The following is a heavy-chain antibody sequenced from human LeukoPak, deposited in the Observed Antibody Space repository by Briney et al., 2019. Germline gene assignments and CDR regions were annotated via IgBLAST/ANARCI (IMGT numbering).Heavy chain of an antibody. CDR1: GGTFSSYA. J-gene: IGHJ6*02. CDR3: ARAPSPQGYILTAYGMDV. CDR2: IIPIFGTA. Sequence: SVKVSCKASGGTFSSYAISWVRQAPGQGLEWMGGIIPIFGTANYAQKFQGRVTITADESTSTAYMELSSLRSEDTAVYYCARAPSPQGYILTAYGMDVWGQGTTVTVSS. V-gene: IGHV1-69*13. D-gene: IGHD3-9*01.